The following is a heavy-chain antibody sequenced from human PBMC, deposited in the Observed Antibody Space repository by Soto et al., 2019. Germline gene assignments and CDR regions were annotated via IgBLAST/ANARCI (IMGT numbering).Heavy chain of an antibody. CDR3: ARDRRGFIATGGIDV. V-gene: IGHV4-31*03. J-gene: IGHJ6*02. D-gene: IGHD1-1*01. CDR1: GGSISSGGYY. Sequence: PSETLSLTCTVSGGSISSGGYYWSWIRQHPGKGLEWIGYIYYSGSTYYNPSLKSRVTISVDTSKNQFSLKLSSVTAADTAVYYCARDRRGFIATGGIDVWGQGTTVTVSS. CDR2: IYYSGST.